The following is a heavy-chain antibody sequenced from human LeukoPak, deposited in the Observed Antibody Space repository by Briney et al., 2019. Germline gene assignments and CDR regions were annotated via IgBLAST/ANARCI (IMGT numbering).Heavy chain of an antibody. D-gene: IGHD3-22*01. CDR1: GFTFSNYW. Sequence: GGSLRLSCAASGFTFSNYWMNWVRQAPGKGLEWVANIKRDGSEKYYVDSVRGRFPTSRDNVKNTLYLQLSSLKAEDTGIYYCARDVYYYDSSGHDFWGQGTLVTVSS. CDR3: ARDVYYYDSSGHDF. CDR2: IKRDGSEK. V-gene: IGHV3-7*01. J-gene: IGHJ4*02.